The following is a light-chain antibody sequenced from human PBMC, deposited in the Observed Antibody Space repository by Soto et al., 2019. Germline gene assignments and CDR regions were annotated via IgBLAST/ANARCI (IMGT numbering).Light chain of an antibody. Sequence: DIQMTQSPSSLSASVGDRVTITCQASQDIDNYLNWYQQKPGKAPKLLISDTSNLESGVPSRFSGSGSGTAFTFTVTSLQPEDIATYYCQQYANVPYTFGQGTKFDIK. CDR2: DTS. J-gene: IGKJ2*01. CDR3: QQYANVPYT. V-gene: IGKV1-33*01. CDR1: QDIDNY.